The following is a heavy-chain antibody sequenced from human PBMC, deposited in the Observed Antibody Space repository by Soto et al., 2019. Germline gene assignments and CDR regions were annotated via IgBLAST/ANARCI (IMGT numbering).Heavy chain of an antibody. V-gene: IGHV1-46*03. Sequence: SVKVTCKASGYTFTSYYMHWVRQAPGQGLEWMGIINPSGGSTSYAQKFQGRVTMTRDTSTSTVYMELSSLRSEDTAVYYCAREEFIAATYDYWGQGTLVTVSS. CDR1: GYTFTSYY. CDR3: AREEFIAATYDY. D-gene: IGHD6-13*01. CDR2: INPSGGST. J-gene: IGHJ4*02.